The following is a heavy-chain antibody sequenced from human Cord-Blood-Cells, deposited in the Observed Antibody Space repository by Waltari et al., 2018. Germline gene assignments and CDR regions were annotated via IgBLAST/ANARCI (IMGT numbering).Heavy chain of an antibody. Sequence: QVQLVQSGAEVKKPGSSVKVSCKASGGTFSSYAISWVRQDPGQGLEWMGVISPSLGTANEAQKFQGRVTITAEKSTSTAYMELSSLRSEDTAVYYCARDLNKYYYGSGRYNWFDPWGQGTLVTVSS. J-gene: IGHJ5*02. CDR3: ARDLNKYYYGSGRYNWFDP. CDR1: GGTFSSYA. V-gene: IGHV1-69*06. CDR2: ISPSLGTA. D-gene: IGHD3-10*01.